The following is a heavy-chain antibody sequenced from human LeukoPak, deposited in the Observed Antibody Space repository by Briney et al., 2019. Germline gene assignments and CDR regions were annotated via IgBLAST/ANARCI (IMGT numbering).Heavy chain of an antibody. CDR1: GGSISSYY. D-gene: IGHD7-27*01. CDR2: IYYSGST. J-gene: IGHJ4*02. Sequence: KTSETLSLTCTVSGGSISSYYWSWIRQPPGKGLEWIGYIYYSGSTNYNPSLKSRVTISVDRSKNQFSLKLSSVTAADTAVYYCARERRTGGEGLFDYWGQGTLVTVSS. V-gene: IGHV4-59*12. CDR3: ARERRTGGEGLFDY.